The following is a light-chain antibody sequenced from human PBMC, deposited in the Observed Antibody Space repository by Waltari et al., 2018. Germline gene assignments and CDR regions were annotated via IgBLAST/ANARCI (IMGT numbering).Light chain of an antibody. Sequence: EIVLTQSPGTLSLSPGERATPSCRASQTVSKNYLAWYQQKPGQAPRLLIDDVSNRDTGIPDRFSGSGSGTDFTLTISRLEPEDFAVYYCQQCAISPLTFGGGTKVEI. V-gene: IGKV3-20*01. J-gene: IGKJ4*01. CDR2: DVS. CDR1: QTVSKNY. CDR3: QQCAISPLT.